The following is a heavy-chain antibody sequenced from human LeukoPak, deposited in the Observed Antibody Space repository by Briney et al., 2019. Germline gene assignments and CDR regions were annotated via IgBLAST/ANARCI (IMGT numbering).Heavy chain of an antibody. Sequence: GGSLRLSCAASGFTFSSYGMHWVRQAPGKGLEWVAVIWYDGSNKYYADSVKGRFTISRDNSKNTLYLQMNSLRAEDTAVYYCAKDRRIFEYSSSAFDYWGQGTLVTVSS. CDR3: AKDRRIFEYSSSAFDY. D-gene: IGHD6-6*01. V-gene: IGHV3-33*06. CDR2: IWYDGSNK. CDR1: GFTFSSYG. J-gene: IGHJ4*02.